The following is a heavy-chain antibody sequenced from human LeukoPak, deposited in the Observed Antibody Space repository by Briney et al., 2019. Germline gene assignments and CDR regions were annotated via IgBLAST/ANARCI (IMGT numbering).Heavy chain of an antibody. V-gene: IGHV4-31*03. CDR3: ASYSSTYSKAFDY. J-gene: IGHJ4*02. D-gene: IGHD3-22*01. CDR1: GGSISSGGYY. CDR2: IYYGGST. Sequence: PSETLSLTCTVSGGSISSGGYYWSWIRQHPGKGLEWIGYIYYGGSTYYNPSLKSRVTISVDTSKNQFSLRLSSVTAADTAVYYCASYSSTYSKAFDYWGQGSLVTVSS.